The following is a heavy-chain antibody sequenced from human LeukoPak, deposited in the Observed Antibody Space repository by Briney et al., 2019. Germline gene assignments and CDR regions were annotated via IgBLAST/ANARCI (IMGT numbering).Heavy chain of an antibody. D-gene: IGHD3-22*01. CDR2: IYNRGTT. Sequence: SDTLSLTCTVSGDSISSGHYYWRSIRQPAGTGLEWIARIYNRGTTNYNPSLKSRVTMSVDTSKNHFSLRLSSVTAADTAVYYCARDLYIYDSSGYYEKPLYNWFDPWGQGTLVTVSS. CDR1: GDSISSGHYY. V-gene: IGHV4-61*02. J-gene: IGHJ5*02. CDR3: ARDLYIYDSSGYYEKPLYNWFDP.